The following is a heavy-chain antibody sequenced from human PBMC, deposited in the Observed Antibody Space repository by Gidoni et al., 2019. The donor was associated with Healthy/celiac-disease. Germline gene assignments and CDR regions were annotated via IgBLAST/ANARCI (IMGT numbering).Heavy chain of an antibody. Sequence: QLQLQESGPGLVKPSETLSLTCTVSGGSISSSSYYWGWIRQPPGKGLEWIGSIYYSGSTYYNPSLKSRVTISVDTSKNQFSLKLSSVTAADTAVYYCARHSALSYHNAFDIWGQGTMVTVSS. CDR3: ARHSALSYHNAFDI. V-gene: IGHV4-39*01. CDR1: GGSISSSSYY. J-gene: IGHJ3*02. CDR2: IYYSGST. D-gene: IGHD1-26*01.